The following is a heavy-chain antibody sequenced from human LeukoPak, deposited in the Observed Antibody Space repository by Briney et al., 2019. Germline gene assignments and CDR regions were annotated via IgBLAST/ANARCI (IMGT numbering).Heavy chain of an antibody. Sequence: GGSLRLSCAASGFTFSSYWMSWVRQAPGKGLEWVANIKQDGSEKYYVDSVKGRFIISRDNSKNTLYLQMNSLRAEDTAVYYCAKFAPRYCSGGSCHPFDYWGQGTLVTVSS. CDR3: AKFAPRYCSGGSCHPFDY. D-gene: IGHD2-15*01. V-gene: IGHV3-7*03. CDR2: IKQDGSEK. CDR1: GFTFSSYW. J-gene: IGHJ4*02.